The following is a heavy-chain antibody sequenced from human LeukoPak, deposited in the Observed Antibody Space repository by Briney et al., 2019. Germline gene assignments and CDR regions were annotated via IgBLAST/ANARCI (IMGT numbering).Heavy chain of an antibody. J-gene: IGHJ4*02. Sequence: GGSLRLSCAASKFRFSAYWMHWVRQAPGKGLVWVSRINSDGSRTNYADSVKGRFTISRDNAKNTLYLQMNSLRAEDTAVYYCARVAVGATGSFDYWGQGTQVTVSS. CDR3: ARVAVGATGSFDY. D-gene: IGHD1-26*01. CDR1: KFRFSAYW. V-gene: IGHV3-74*01. CDR2: INSDGSRT.